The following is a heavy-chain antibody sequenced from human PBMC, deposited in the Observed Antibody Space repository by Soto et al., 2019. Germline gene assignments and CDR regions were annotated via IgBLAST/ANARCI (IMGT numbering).Heavy chain of an antibody. D-gene: IGHD6-19*01. CDR1: GGSTSSGGYS. Sequence: QLQLQESSSGLVKPSQTLSLTCAVSGGSTSSGGYSWSWLRQPQGKGLEWIGYISHSGSTYYNPSLKSRVTKSVATSKNQFSLRLSSVTAADTAVYYCARGGLLPDYWGQGTLVTVSS. CDR2: ISHSGST. J-gene: IGHJ4*02. CDR3: ARGGLLPDY. V-gene: IGHV4-30-2*01.